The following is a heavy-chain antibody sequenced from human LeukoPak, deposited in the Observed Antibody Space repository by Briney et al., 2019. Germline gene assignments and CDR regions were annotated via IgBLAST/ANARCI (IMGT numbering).Heavy chain of an antibody. J-gene: IGHJ5*02. D-gene: IGHD3-16*01. CDR3: ARDLNVNWFDP. V-gene: IGHV4-38-2*02. CDR2: IYHSGST. Sequence: SETLSLTCNVSGGSISSYYWSWIRQPPGKGLEWIGSIYHSGSTYYNPSLKSRVTISVDTSKNQFSLKLSSVTAADTAVYYCARDLNVNWFDPWGQGTLVTVSS. CDR1: GGSISSYY.